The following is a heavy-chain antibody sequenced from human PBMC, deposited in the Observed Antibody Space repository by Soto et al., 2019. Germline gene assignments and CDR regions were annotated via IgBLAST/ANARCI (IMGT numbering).Heavy chain of an antibody. J-gene: IGHJ4*02. D-gene: IGHD3-10*01. CDR2: IYYSGST. CDR3: ARDVLWGSYFDY. Sequence: QVQLQESGPGLVKPSQTLSLTCTVSGGSISSGGYYWSWIRQHPGKGLEWIGYIYYSGSTYYNPSLTSRVTISVDTSKNQFSLKLSSVTAADTAVYYCARDVLWGSYFDYWGQGTLVTVSS. V-gene: IGHV4-31*03. CDR1: GGSISSGGYY.